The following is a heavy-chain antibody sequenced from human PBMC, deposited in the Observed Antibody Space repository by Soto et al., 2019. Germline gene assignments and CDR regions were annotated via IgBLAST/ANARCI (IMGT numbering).Heavy chain of an antibody. CDR3: AHRSRGYAYYFDQ. CDR2: IFWDDDK. Sequence: QITLKESGPTLVKPTQTLTLTCSFSGFSLSTRGVGVGWIRQPPGKALEWLALIFWDDDKWYSASLRSRLTITEDTSKSQVVLTITNMDPVDTATYYCAHRSRGYAYYFDQWGQGTLVTVSS. CDR1: GFSLSTRGVG. J-gene: IGHJ4*02. V-gene: IGHV2-5*02. D-gene: IGHD5-12*01.